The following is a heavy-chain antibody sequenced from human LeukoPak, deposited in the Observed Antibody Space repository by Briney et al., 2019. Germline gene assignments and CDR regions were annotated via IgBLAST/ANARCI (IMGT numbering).Heavy chain of an antibody. Sequence: ASVKVSCKASGYTFTSYGISWVRQAPGQGLERMGWISAYNGNTNYAQKLQGRVTMTTDTSTSTAYMELRSLRSDDTAVYYCARDHPTYERYFDWLLYGPYYYGMDVWGQGTTVTVSS. CDR1: GYTFTSYG. CDR2: ISAYNGNT. CDR3: ARDHPTYERYFDWLLYGPYYYGMDV. D-gene: IGHD3-9*01. J-gene: IGHJ6*02. V-gene: IGHV1-18*01.